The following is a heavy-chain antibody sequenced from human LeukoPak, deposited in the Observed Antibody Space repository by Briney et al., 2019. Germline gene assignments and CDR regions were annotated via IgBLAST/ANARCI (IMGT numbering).Heavy chain of an antibody. D-gene: IGHD6-19*01. J-gene: IGHJ4*02. CDR1: GGSISSYY. CDR2: IYYSGST. CDR3: ARTAGPYSSGWYLRY. Sequence: SETLSLTCTVSGGSISSYYWSWIRQPPGKGPEWIGYIYYSGSTNYNPSLKSRVTISVDTSKNQFSLKLSSVTAADAAVYYCARTAGPYSSGWYLRYWGQGTLVTVSS. V-gene: IGHV4-59*08.